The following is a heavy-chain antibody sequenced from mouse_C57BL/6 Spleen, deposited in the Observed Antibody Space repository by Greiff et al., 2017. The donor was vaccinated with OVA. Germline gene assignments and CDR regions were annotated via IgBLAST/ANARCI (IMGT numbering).Heavy chain of an antibody. Sequence: VQLQQPGAELVRPGTSVKLSCKASGYTFTSYWMHWVKQRPGQGLEWIGVIDPSDSYTNYNQKFKGKATLTVDTSSSTAYMQLSSLTSEDSAVYYDERRDYDYDWYFDVWGTGTTVTVSS. CDR1: GYTFTSYW. CDR2: IDPSDSYT. D-gene: IGHD2-4*01. J-gene: IGHJ1*03. CDR3: ERRDYDYDWYFDV. V-gene: IGHV1-59*01.